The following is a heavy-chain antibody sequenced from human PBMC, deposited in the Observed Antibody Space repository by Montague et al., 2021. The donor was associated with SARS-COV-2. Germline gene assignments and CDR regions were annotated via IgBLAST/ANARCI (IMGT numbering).Heavy chain of an antibody. CDR2: SNESGST. CDR1: GGSFSNNY. V-gene: IGHV4-34*01. D-gene: IGHD3-16*01. Sequence: SETLSLTCAVYGGSFSNNYWSWICQSQGKGQERNGESNESGSTXXXPXXXXRVTISVDTSKNKFSLNLKSVTAAATAVYYCARGTLSVKMAVVVFLGGIYYFDAWGQGTLVAVSS. CDR3: ARGTLSVKMAVVVFLGGIYYFDA. J-gene: IGHJ4*01.